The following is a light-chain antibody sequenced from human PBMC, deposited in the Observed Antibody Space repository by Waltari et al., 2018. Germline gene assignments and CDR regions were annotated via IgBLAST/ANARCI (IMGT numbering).Light chain of an antibody. Sequence: DIQFTQSPSFLSASVGHRVTITCRASQCISNSLAWYQQKPGKAPKILIYAASTLQSGVPSRFGGSGSGTEFTLTISCLQPEDFVTYYCQQLNTYPRTFGQGTKVEI. CDR2: AAS. V-gene: IGKV1-9*01. CDR1: QCISNS. CDR3: QQLNTYPRT. J-gene: IGKJ1*01.